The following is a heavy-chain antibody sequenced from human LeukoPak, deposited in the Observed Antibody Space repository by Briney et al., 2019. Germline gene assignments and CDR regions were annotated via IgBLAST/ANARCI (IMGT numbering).Heavy chain of an antibody. V-gene: IGHV4-4*02. CDR3: TRSSGWWSLDY. Sequence: SETLSLTCTVSGDSISSSNWWNWVRLPPGKGLDWIGEISHTGSTKYSPSLKDRVTISKDNSKNQFSLKLNSVTAADTATYYCTRSSGWWSLDYWGQGALVAVSS. CDR2: ISHTGST. CDR1: GDSISSSNW. D-gene: IGHD6-19*01. J-gene: IGHJ4*02.